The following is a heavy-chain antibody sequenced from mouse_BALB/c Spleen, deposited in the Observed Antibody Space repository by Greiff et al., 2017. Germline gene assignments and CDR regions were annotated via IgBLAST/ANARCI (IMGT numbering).Heavy chain of an antibody. D-gene: IGHD2-4*01. CDR3: ARDRYYDDDYYAMDY. CDR1: GFTFTDYY. Sequence: EVHLVESGGGLVQPGGSLRLSCATSGFTFTDYYMSWVRQPPGKALEWLGFIRNKANGYTTESSASVMGRFTISRDNYKSILYLQMNTLRAEDSSTYYCARDRYYDDDYYAMDYWGQGTSVTVSA. V-gene: IGHV7-3*02. J-gene: IGHJ4*01. CDR2: IRNKANGYTT.